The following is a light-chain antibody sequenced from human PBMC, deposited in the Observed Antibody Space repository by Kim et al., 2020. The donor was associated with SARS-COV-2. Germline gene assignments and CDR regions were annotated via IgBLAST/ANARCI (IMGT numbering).Light chain of an antibody. Sequence: EIVLTQSPATLSLSPGERATLSCRASQSVRSYLAWYQQKPGQAPRLLIYDASNRATDIPARFSGSGSGTDFTLTITSLEPEDVAVYYCQQRYTWPLTFGGGTKVDIK. J-gene: IGKJ4*01. CDR3: QQRYTWPLT. CDR1: QSVRSY. CDR2: DAS. V-gene: IGKV3-11*01.